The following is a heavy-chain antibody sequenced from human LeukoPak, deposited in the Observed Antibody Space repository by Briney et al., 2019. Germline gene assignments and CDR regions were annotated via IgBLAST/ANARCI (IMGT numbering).Heavy chain of an antibody. Sequence: SETLSLTCTVSGGSISSYYWSWIRQPPGKGLEWIGYIYYSGSTNYNPSLKGRVTISVDTSKNQFSLKLSSVTAADTAVYYCARRYNYGFYFDYWGQGTLVTVSS. V-gene: IGHV4-59*01. CDR1: GGSISSYY. J-gene: IGHJ4*02. CDR2: IYYSGST. CDR3: ARRYNYGFYFDY. D-gene: IGHD5-18*01.